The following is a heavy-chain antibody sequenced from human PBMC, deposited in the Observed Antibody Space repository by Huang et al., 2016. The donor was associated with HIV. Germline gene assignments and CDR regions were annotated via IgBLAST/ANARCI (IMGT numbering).Heavy chain of an antibody. Sequence: EVQLLESGGGLVQPGGSLRLSCAASGVTLSNSDIAMSWVRQVPGKGLEGVSSIFGSGGTTYYADSVKGRFTISRDTSKNTLFPQMNSLRAEDTAVYYCAKGYPLNYFDYWGQGTLVTVSS. D-gene: IGHD5-18*01. J-gene: IGHJ4*02. V-gene: IGHV3-23*01. CDR3: AKGYPLNYFDY. CDR2: IFGSGGTT. CDR1: GVTLSNSD.